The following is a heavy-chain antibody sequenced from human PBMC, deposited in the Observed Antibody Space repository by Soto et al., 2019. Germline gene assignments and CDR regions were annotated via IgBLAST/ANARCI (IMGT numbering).Heavy chain of an antibody. V-gene: IGHV3-73*02. CDR2: IRSKANSYAT. CDR1: GFTFSGSA. Sequence: EVQLVESGGGLVQPGGSLKLSCAASGFTFSGSAMHWVRQASGKGLEWVGRIRSKANSYATAYAASVKGRFTISRDDSKNTAYLQMNSLKTEDTAVYYCTRGTVTEFAYWGQGTLVTVSS. D-gene: IGHD4-17*01. J-gene: IGHJ4*02. CDR3: TRGTVTEFAY.